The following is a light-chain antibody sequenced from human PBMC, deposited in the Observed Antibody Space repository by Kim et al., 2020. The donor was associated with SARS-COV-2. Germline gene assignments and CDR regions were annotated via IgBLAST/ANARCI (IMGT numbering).Light chain of an antibody. Sequence: ISSYLAWYQQKPGKAPKLLISAVSSLQSGVPSRFSGSGSGTDFTLTISCLQSEDFANYYCQQYYTYPWTFGQETKVGI. CDR2: AVS. CDR1: ISSY. CDR3: QQYYTYPWT. V-gene: IGKV1-8*01. J-gene: IGKJ1*01.